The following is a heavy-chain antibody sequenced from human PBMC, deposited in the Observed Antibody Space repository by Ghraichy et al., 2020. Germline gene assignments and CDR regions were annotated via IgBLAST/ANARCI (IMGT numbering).Heavy chain of an antibody. V-gene: IGHV2-5*01. Sequence: SGPTLVKPTQTLTLTCTFSGFSLSTSGVGVGWIRQPPGKALEWLALIYWNDDKRYSPSLKSRLTITKDTSKNQVVLTMTNMDPVDTATYYWAHTESSSSAGVAWVDPWGQGTLVTVSS. CDR3: AHTESSSSAGVAWVDP. CDR2: IYWNDDK. J-gene: IGHJ5*02. D-gene: IGHD6-6*01. CDR1: GFSLSTSGVG.